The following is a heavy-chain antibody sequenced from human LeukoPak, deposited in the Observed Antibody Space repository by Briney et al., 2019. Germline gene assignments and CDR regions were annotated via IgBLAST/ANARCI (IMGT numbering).Heavy chain of an antibody. J-gene: IGHJ3*02. V-gene: IGHV6-1*01. CDR2: TYYRSKRYN. D-gene: IGHD3-16*01. Sequence: SQTLSLTCAISGDSVFSNSAAWTWIRQSPSRGLEWLGRTYYRSKRYNDYAVSVKSRITVNPDTSKNQFSLQLNSVTPEDTAVYYCTRARDAFTRKSVFDIWGQGTMVTVSS. CDR1: GDSVFSNSAA. CDR3: TRARDAFTRKSVFDI.